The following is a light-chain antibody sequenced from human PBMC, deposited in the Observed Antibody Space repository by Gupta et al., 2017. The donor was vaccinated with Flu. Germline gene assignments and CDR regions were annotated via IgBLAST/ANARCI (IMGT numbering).Light chain of an antibody. J-gene: IGKJ1*01. CDR1: QSISTW. V-gene: IGKV1-5*03. CDR3: QEYDSLWT. CDR2: KAS. Sequence: DIQMTQSPSTLSASVGDRVTITCRASQSISTWLAWYQQKPGKAPKLLIYKASLLESGVPSRFSGSGSGKDFTVTISSLQHDDFANYYCQEYDSLWTFGQGTKVEIK.